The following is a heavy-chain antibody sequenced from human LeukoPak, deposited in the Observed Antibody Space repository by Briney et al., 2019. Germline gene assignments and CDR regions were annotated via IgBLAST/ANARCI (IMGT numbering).Heavy chain of an antibody. V-gene: IGHV4-4*02. D-gene: IGHD3-22*01. Sequence: PSETLSLTCAVSGASISNTNWWSWVRQPPGKGLEWIGEIYHSGSTNYNPSLKSRVTISVDKSKNQFSLKLSSVTAADTAVYYCARVRGIVVVIKGPFDYWGQGTLVTVSS. CDR3: ARVRGIVVVIKGPFDY. CDR1: GASISNTNW. J-gene: IGHJ4*02. CDR2: IYHSGST.